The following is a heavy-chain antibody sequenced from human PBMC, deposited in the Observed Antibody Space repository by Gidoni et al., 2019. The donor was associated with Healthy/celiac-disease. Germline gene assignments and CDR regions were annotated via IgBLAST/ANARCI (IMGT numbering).Heavy chain of an antibody. V-gene: IGHV3-33*08. CDR1: GFTFSSYG. J-gene: IGHJ3*02. Sequence: QVQLVESGGGVVQPGRSLRLSCAASGFTFSSYGMHWVRQAPGKGLEWVAVILYDGSNKYYADSVKGRFTISRDNSKNTLYLQMNSLRAEDTAVYYCARGLGYYDNDAFDIWGQGTMVTVSS. CDR2: ILYDGSNK. D-gene: IGHD3-22*01. CDR3: ARGLGYYDNDAFDI.